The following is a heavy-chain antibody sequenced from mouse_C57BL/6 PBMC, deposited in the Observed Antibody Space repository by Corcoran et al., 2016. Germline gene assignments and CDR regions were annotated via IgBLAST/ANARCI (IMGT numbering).Heavy chain of an antibody. V-gene: IGHV14-2*01. J-gene: IGHJ4*01. CDR1: GFNINDYY. CDR2: IDPEDGET. CDR3: ARHSNSYAMDY. Sequence: EVQLQQSGAELVKPGASVKLSCTASGFNINDYYMHWVKQRTEQGLEWIGRIDPEDGETKYAQKFQGKATITADTSSNTAYLQLSSLASEDTAVYYCARHSNSYAMDYWGQGTSVTVSS. D-gene: IGHD2-5*01.